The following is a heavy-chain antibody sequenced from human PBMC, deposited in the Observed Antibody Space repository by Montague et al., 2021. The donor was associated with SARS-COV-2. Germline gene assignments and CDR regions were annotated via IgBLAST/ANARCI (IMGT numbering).Heavy chain of an antibody. CDR2: INHSGST. CDR3: ARVAESTYYDFWSGYLRFYYFDY. D-gene: IGHD3-3*01. Sequence: SETRSLTCAVDGGSCSGYYWSWIRQPPGKGLEWIGEINHSGSTNYNPSLKSRVTISVDTSKNQFSLKLSSVTAADTAVYYCARVAESTYYDFWSGYLRFYYFDYWGQGTLVTVSS. V-gene: IGHV4-34*01. J-gene: IGHJ4*02. CDR1: GGSCSGYY.